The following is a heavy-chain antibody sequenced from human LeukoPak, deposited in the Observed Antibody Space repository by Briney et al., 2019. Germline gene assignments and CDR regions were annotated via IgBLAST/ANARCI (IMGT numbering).Heavy chain of an antibody. CDR3: GSEDYYDSSGYYFDC. J-gene: IGHJ4*02. V-gene: IGHV4-38-2*02. CDR1: GYSVSSGYY. CDR2: IYHSGST. Sequence: SETLSLTCTVSGYSVSSGYYWGWIRQSPGKGLGWIGSIYHSGSTYYSPSLRSRITISVDTSKNQFSLKLSSVTAADTAVYYCGSEDYYDSSGYYFDCWGQGTLVTVSS. D-gene: IGHD3-22*01.